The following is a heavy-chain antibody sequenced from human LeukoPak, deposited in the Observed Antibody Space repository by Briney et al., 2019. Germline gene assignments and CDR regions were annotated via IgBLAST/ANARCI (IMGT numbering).Heavy chain of an antibody. J-gene: IGHJ3*02. V-gene: IGHV3-48*02. D-gene: IGHD6-19*01. Sequence: PGESLRLSCAASGFTFSSYSMNWVRQAPGKGLEWVSYISSSISVIYYADSVKGRFTISRDNAKNSLYLQMNSLRDEDTAVYYCARDQYSGHWYYALDIWGQGTMVTVSS. CDR1: GFTFSSYS. CDR3: ARDQYSGHWYYALDI. CDR2: ISSSISVI.